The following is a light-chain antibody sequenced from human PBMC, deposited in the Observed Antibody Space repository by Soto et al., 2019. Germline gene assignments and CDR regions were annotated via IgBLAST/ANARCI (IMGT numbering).Light chain of an antibody. Sequence: EIVLTQSPGTLSLSPGKRATLSCRASQTISSAYLAWYQQRPGQAPRLLIYGASSRATGIPDRFSGRGSGTDFVLTISRLEPEDLAVYYCQHYGSSLPITFGPGTKVDIK. CDR3: QHYGSSLPIT. CDR1: QTISSAY. V-gene: IGKV3-20*01. CDR2: GAS. J-gene: IGKJ3*01.